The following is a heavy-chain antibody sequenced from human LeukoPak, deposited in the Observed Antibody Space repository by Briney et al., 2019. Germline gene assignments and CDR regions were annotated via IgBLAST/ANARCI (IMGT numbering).Heavy chain of an antibody. Sequence: SETLSLTCIVSGGSISSTDYYWGWIRQPPGKGLEWIGNIYYSGNTYYNSSLKSRVTISVDTSKNQFSLKLSSVTAADTAVYYCARQGFYYGSGTDFHHWGQGTLVTVSS. V-gene: IGHV4-39*01. CDR3: ARQGFYYGSGTDFHH. J-gene: IGHJ1*01. CDR2: IYYSGNT. D-gene: IGHD3-10*01. CDR1: GGSISSTDYY.